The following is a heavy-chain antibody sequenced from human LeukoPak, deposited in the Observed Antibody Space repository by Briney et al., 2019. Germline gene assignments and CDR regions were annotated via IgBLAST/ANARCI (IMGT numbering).Heavy chain of an antibody. CDR2: IYYSGST. Sequence: SETLSLTCSVSGASISSYYWSWIRQPPGKGLEWIAYIYYSGSTNYNPSLKSRVTISLDTSKNQFSLKLSSVTAADTAVYYCARGRGSSWYYFDSWGQGTLVTVSS. J-gene: IGHJ4*02. D-gene: IGHD6-13*01. CDR3: ARGRGSSWYYFDS. V-gene: IGHV4-59*01. CDR1: GASISSYY.